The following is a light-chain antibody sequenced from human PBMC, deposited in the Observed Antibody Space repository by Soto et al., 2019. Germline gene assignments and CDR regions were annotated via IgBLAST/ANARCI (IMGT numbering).Light chain of an antibody. CDR1: QNVGSF. Sequence: EIVLTQSPGTLSLSPGERATLSCRASQNVGSFLGWYQQTPGQPPRLLFYGASSRATGIPDRFIGSGSGTDFTLTITGLEPEDFAVYYCQQFHISRTFGQGTKVDIK. J-gene: IGKJ1*01. CDR2: GAS. V-gene: IGKV3-20*01. CDR3: QQFHISRT.